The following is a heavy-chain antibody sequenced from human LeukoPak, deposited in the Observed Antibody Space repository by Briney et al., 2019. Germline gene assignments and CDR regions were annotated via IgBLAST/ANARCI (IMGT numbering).Heavy chain of an antibody. V-gene: IGHV4-34*01. J-gene: IGHJ3*02. CDR2: INHSGST. CDR1: GGSLSGYY. Sequence: PSETLSLTCAVYGGSLSGYYWSWIRQPPGKGLEWIGEINHSGSTNYNPSLKSRVTISVDTSKNQFSLKLSSVTAADTAVYYCARYGGNSDAFDIWGQGTMVTVSS. D-gene: IGHD4-23*01. CDR3: ARYGGNSDAFDI.